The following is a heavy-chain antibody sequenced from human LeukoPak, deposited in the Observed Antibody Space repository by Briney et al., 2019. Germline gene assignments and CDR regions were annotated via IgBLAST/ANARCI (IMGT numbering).Heavy chain of an antibody. CDR2: INYSGST. CDR1: GGSFSAYY. D-gene: IGHD6-19*01. CDR3: ARNKSSGLKY. V-gene: IGHV4-34*01. J-gene: IGHJ4*02. Sequence: PSETLSLTCAVYGGSFSAYYWTWIRQPPGKGLEWIGEINYSGSTNYNPSLKSRVTISVDTSKNQFSLKLSSVTAADTATYYCARNKSSGLKYWGQGTLVTVSS.